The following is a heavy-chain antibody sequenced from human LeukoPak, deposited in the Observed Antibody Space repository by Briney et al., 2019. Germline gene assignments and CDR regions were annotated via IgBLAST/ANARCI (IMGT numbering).Heavy chain of an antibody. Sequence: PSETLSLTCTVSGGSISSGSYYWSWIRQPAGKGLEWIGRIYTSGSTNYNPSLKSRVTISVDTSKNQFSLKLSSVTAADTAVYYCAREPRVYSSSSPEIDYWGQGTLVTVSS. CDR1: GGSISSGSYY. CDR2: IYTSGST. CDR3: AREPRVYSSSSPEIDY. J-gene: IGHJ4*02. D-gene: IGHD6-6*01. V-gene: IGHV4-61*02.